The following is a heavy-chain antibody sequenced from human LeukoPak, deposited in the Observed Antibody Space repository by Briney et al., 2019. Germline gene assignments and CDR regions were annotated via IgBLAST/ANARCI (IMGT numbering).Heavy chain of an antibody. CDR2: ISGSGGST. Sequence: GGSLRLSCAASGFTFSSYAMSWVRQAPGKGLEWVSGISGSGGSTYYADSVKGRFTISRDNSKNALYLEMNSLRADDTAVYYCAKDRGGSGSYYYSAFDVWGQGTMVTVSS. J-gene: IGHJ3*01. V-gene: IGHV3-23*01. CDR3: AKDRGGSGSYYYSAFDV. D-gene: IGHD3-10*01. CDR1: GFTFSSYA.